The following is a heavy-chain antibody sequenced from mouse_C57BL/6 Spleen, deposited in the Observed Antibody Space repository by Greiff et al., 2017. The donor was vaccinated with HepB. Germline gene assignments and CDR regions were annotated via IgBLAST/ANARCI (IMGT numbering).Heavy chain of an antibody. D-gene: IGHD3-2*02. V-gene: IGHV1-80*01. CDR3: ARKGQLRHLYYFDY. J-gene: IGHJ2*01. CDR2: IYPGDGDT. Sequence: VKLQQSGAELVKPGASVKISCKASGYAFSSYWMNWVKQRPGKGLAWIGQIYPGDGDTNYNGKFKGKATLTADKSSSTAYMQVSSLTSEDSAVYFCARKGQLRHLYYFDYWGQGTTLTVSS. CDR1: GYAFSSYW.